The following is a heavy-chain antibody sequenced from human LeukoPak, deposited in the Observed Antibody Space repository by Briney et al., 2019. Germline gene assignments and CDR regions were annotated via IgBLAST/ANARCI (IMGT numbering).Heavy chain of an antibody. CDR1: GGSISSGGYY. J-gene: IGHJ6*02. D-gene: IGHD6-19*01. V-gene: IGHV4-31*03. Sequence: SQTLSLTCTVSGGSISSGGYYWSWIRQHPGKGLEWIGYIYYSGSTYYNPSLKSRVTISVDTSKNQFSLKLSSVTAADAAVYYCAARGDSSGWSLYYYYYGMDVWGQGTTVTVSS. CDR2: IYYSGST. CDR3: AARGDSSGWSLYYYYYGMDV.